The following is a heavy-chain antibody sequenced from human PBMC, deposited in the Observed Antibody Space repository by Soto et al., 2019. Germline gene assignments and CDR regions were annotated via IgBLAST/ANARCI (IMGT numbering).Heavy chain of an antibody. CDR2: ISAYNGNT. Sequence: ASVKVSCKASGYTFTSYGISWVRQAPGQGLEWMGWISAYNGNTNYAQKLQGRVTMTTDTSTSTAYMELRSLRSDDTAVYYCAINSPYQGDTRWFAPWGQGTRVTFSS. CDR3: AINSPYQGDTRWFAP. J-gene: IGHJ5*02. CDR1: GYTFTSYG. D-gene: IGHD1-26*01. V-gene: IGHV1-18*01.